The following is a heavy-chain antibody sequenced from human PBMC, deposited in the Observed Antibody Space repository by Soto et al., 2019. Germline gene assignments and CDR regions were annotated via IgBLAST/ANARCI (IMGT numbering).Heavy chain of an antibody. CDR1: GYTFTSYY. CDR3: ARVGVFRPTTFKEGYPDY. Sequence: GASVKVSCKASGYTFTSYYMHWVRQAPGQGLEWMGIINPSGGSTSYAQKFQGRVTMTRDTSTSTVYMELSSLRSEDTAVYYCARVGVFRPTTFKEGYPDYWGQGTLVTVSS. CDR2: INPSGGST. J-gene: IGHJ4*02. V-gene: IGHV1-46*01. D-gene: IGHD1-1*01.